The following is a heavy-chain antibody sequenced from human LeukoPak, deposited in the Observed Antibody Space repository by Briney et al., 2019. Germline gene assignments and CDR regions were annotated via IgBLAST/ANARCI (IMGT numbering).Heavy chain of an antibody. Sequence: GGSLRLSCPASGFTFRSYAMSWVRQAPGKRLEWVSAISSSSTNTYYADSVKGRFTISRDNSKNTLYLQMNSLKAEDTAVYYCAKPSSGYGSFDSWGQGTLVTVSS. CDR2: ISSSSTNT. CDR3: AKPSSGYGSFDS. D-gene: IGHD6-19*01. CDR1: GFTFRSYA. J-gene: IGHJ4*02. V-gene: IGHV3-23*01.